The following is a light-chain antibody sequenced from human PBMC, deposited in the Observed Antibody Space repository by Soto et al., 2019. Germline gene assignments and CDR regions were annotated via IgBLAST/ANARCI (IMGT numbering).Light chain of an antibody. CDR2: DAS. J-gene: IGKJ5*01. Sequence: DIQMTQSPSTLSASVGDRVTITCRASQSLNNGLAWYQQKPGKAPNLLIYDASTLERGVPSRFSGTGSATEFTLTISSLQPDDFATYYCQQYHRSSITFGQGTRLEI. CDR3: QQYHRSSIT. V-gene: IGKV1-5*01. CDR1: QSLNNG.